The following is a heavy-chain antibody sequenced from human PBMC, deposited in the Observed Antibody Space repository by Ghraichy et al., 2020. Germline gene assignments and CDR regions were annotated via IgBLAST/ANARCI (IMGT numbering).Heavy chain of an antibody. D-gene: IGHD3-22*01. V-gene: IGHV3-30*18. CDR3: AKDQNSGEPYDSSGYPHDAFDI. CDR2: ISYDGSNK. Sequence: GGSLRLSCAASGFTFSSYGMHWVRQAPGKGLEWVAVISYDGSNKYYADSVKGRFTISRDNSKNTLYLQMNSLRAEDTAVYYCAKDQNSGEPYDSSGYPHDAFDIWGQGTMVTVSS. CDR1: GFTFSSYG. J-gene: IGHJ3*02.